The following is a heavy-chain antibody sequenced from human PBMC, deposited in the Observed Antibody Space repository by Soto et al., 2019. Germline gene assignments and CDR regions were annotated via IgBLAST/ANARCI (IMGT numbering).Heavy chain of an antibody. CDR3: ARFGRRGYSYGQTEYFDY. Sequence: SETLSLTCTVSGGSISSYYWSWIRQPPGKGLEWIGYIYYSGSTNYNPSLKSRVTISVDTSKNQFSLKLSSVTAADTAVYYCARFGRRGYSYGQTEYFDYWGQGTLVTVS. CDR2: IYYSGST. D-gene: IGHD5-18*01. V-gene: IGHV4-59*01. CDR1: GGSISSYY. J-gene: IGHJ4*02.